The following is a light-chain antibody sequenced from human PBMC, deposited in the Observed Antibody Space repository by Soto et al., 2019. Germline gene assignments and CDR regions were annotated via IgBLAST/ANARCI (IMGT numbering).Light chain of an antibody. Sequence: EIVLTQSPATLSLSPGERATLSCRASQSVSTSLAWFQQRPVQAPRLLIYDSSNRATGIPARFSGSGSGIDFPRTISSLEPEDFAVYYCQHRTNWPPGLTFGPGTKVEIK. CDR3: QHRTNWPPGLT. V-gene: IGKV3-11*01. CDR1: QSVSTS. CDR2: DSS. J-gene: IGKJ3*01.